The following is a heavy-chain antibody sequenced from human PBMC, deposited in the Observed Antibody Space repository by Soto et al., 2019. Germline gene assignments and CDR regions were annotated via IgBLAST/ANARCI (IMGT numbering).Heavy chain of an antibody. D-gene: IGHD5-12*01. CDR2: IWYDGSNK. Sequence: GGSLRLSCGASGFTFSAYAMHWVRQTPGNGLEWVAVIWYDGSNKYYSASVSGRFTISRDNAKNMLFLQMNSLTGDDTAVYYCARVGTAYSGYDHLDNWGQGTLVTVSS. CDR1: GFTFSAYA. CDR3: ARVGTAYSGYDHLDN. V-gene: IGHV3-33*01. J-gene: IGHJ4*02.